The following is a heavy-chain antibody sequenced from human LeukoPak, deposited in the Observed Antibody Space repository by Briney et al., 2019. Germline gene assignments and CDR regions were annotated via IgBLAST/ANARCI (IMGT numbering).Heavy chain of an antibody. CDR1: GFTFSSYA. CDR3: AKDSGSGVTMSIWGQ. Sequence: GRSLRLSCAASGFTFSSYAMHWVRQAPGKGLEWVAVISYDGSNKYYADSVKGRFTISRDNMKNTLFLQMSSLRVEDTAVYYCAKDSGSGVTMSIWGQWGQGTLVTVSS. CDR2: ISYDGSNK. D-gene: IGHD3-22*01. V-gene: IGHV3-30-3*01. J-gene: IGHJ4*02.